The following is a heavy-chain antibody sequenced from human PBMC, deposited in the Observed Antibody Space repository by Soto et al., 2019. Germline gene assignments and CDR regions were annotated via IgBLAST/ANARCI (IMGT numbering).Heavy chain of an antibody. CDR2: ISAAGDP. V-gene: IGHV3-13*05. CDR3: ARTDRDFYGLDV. CDR1: GFTFRNYD. Sequence: EVQLVESGGGLVQPGGSLRLSCEASGFTFRNYDMHWVRQGTGKGLEWVSGISAAGDPDYADSVEGRITISRENAQNSFFLQMNSLRVGATAVYYCARTDRDFYGLDVWGQGTTVIVSS. J-gene: IGHJ6*02.